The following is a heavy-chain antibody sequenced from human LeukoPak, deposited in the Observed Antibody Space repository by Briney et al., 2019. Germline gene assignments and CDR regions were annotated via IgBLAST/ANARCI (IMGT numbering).Heavy chain of an antibody. V-gene: IGHV4-59*01. J-gene: IGHJ4*02. Sequence: SETLSLTCTVSGGSISSYYLSWIRQPPGKGLEWIGYIYYSGGTNYNPSLKSRVTISVDTSKNQFSLKLSSVTAADTAVYYCARSGYSYGKFDYWGQGTLVTVSS. CDR1: GGSISSYY. CDR3: ARSGYSYGKFDY. D-gene: IGHD5-18*01. CDR2: IYYSGGT.